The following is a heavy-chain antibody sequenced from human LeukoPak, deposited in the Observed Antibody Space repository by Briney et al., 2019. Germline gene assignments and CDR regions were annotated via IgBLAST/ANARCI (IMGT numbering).Heavy chain of an antibody. Sequence: PGGSLRLSCAASGFTFDDYGMSWVRQAPGKGLEWVSGINWNGGSTGYADSVKGRFTISRDNAKNSLYLQMNSLKTEDTAVYYCARSPGFNDIYYIDSWGQGTPVTVSS. CDR2: INWNGGST. CDR3: ARSPGFNDIYYIDS. V-gene: IGHV3-20*04. J-gene: IGHJ4*02. D-gene: IGHD3-10*01. CDR1: GFTFDDYG.